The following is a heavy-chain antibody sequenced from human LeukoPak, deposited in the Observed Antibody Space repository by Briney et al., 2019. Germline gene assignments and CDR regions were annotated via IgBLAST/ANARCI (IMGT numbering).Heavy chain of an antibody. J-gene: IGHJ4*02. CDR1: GFIFSNYA. D-gene: IGHD6-19*01. Sequence: PGGSLRLSCAASGFIFSNYAMSWVRQAPGKGLEWVSGISGSGGSTVYVDSVKGRFTISRDNSKNIMYLQMNSLRAEDTAVYYCARDKSGNSGWYSYFDYWGQGTLVTVSS. V-gene: IGHV3-23*01. CDR2: ISGSGGST. CDR3: ARDKSGNSGWYSYFDY.